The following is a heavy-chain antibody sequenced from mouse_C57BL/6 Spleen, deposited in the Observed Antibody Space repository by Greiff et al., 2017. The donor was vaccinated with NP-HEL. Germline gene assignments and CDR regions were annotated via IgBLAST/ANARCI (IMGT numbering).Heavy chain of an antibody. CDR2: ISYSGST. V-gene: IGHV3-1*01. CDR3: ARSYEDYAMDY. Sequence: ESGPGMVKPSQSLSLTCTVTGYSITSGYDWHWIRHFPGNKLEWMGYISYSGSTNYNPSLKSRISITHDTSKNHFFLKLNSVTTEDTATYYCARSYEDYAMDYWGQGTSVTVSS. D-gene: IGHD1-1*01. J-gene: IGHJ4*01. CDR1: GYSITSGYD.